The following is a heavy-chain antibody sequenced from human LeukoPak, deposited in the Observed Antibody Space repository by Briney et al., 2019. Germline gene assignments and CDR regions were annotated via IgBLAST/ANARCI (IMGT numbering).Heavy chain of an antibody. CDR1: GFTLSRYW. CDR3: ARENVGGDAFDI. V-gene: IGHV3-21*01. D-gene: IGHD3-16*01. Sequence: GGSLRLSCAASGFTLSRYWMHWVRQAPGKGLVWVSSISSSSSYIYYADSVKGRFTISRDNAKNSLYLQMNSLRAEDTAVYYCARENVGGDAFDIWGQGTMVTVSS. J-gene: IGHJ3*02. CDR2: ISSSSSYI.